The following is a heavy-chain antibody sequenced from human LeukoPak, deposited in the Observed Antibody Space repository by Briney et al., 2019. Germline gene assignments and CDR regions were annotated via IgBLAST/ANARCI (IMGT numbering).Heavy chain of an antibody. CDR1: GYTFTSYG. CDR2: ISAYNGNT. Sequence: EASVKDSCKASGYTFTSYGISWVRQAPGQGLEWMGWISAYNGNTNHAQKLQGRVNMTTDTSTSTAYMELRSLRSDDTAVYYCARLVKWELRALFFDNWGQGTLVTVSS. D-gene: IGHD1-26*01. V-gene: IGHV1-18*01. CDR3: ARLVKWELRALFFDN. J-gene: IGHJ4*02.